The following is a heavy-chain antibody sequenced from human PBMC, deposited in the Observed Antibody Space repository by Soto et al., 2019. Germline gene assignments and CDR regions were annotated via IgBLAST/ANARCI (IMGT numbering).Heavy chain of an antibody. CDR2: IIPIFGTA. CDR1: GGTFSSYA. Sequence: QVQLVQSGAEVKKPGSSVKVSCKASGGTFSSYAISWVRQAPGQGLEWMGGIIPIFGTANYAQKFQGRVTINADETRRTAYMELCSLRSADKAVYYCASSHLHTAVATGDCDIWGQGTIVTVSS. J-gene: IGHJ3*02. D-gene: IGHD5-18*01. V-gene: IGHV1-69*01. CDR3: ASSHLHTAVATGDCDI.